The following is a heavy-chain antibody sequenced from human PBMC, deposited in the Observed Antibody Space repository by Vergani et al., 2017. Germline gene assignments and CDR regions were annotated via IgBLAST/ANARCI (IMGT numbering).Heavy chain of an antibody. CDR2: INSKGNGGTT. CDR3: TTAAQEVTRRAMDY. J-gene: IGHJ4*02. D-gene: IGHD2-2*01. V-gene: IGHV3-15*01. Sequence: EVQLVESGGGLVKPGGSLRLSCAASGFDFNKAWMSWVRQAPGKGLEWVGRINSKGNGGTTDFAAPVQGRFTNSRDDSKNTLYLQMKSLKTEDTGVYYCTTAAQEVTRRAMDYWGQGTLVIVSP. CDR1: GFDFNKAW.